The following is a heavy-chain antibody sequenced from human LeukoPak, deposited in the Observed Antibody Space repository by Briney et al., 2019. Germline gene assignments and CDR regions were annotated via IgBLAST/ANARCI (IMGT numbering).Heavy chain of an antibody. Sequence: ASETLSLTCGVSSYSISRGYDWGWIRQPPGKGLEWIGCFYHGGNTYYNPSLKSRVTISVDTSKNQFSLKLSSVTTADTAVYYCARVPGGNYMDVWGKGTTVTVSS. V-gene: IGHV4-38-2*01. D-gene: IGHD2-15*01. J-gene: IGHJ6*03. CDR1: SYSISRGYD. CDR3: ARVPGGNYMDV. CDR2: FYHGGNT.